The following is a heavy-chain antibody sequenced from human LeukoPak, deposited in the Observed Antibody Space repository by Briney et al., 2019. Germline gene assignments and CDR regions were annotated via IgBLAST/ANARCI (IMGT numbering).Heavy chain of an antibody. Sequence: PSETLSLTCAVYGGSFSGYYWSWIRQPPGKGLEWIGEIDHSGSTNYNPSLKSRVTISVDTSKNQFSLKLSSVTAADRAVYYCARSFTIFGVERAEYYMDVWGKGTTVTVSS. D-gene: IGHD3-3*01. CDR2: IDHSGST. J-gene: IGHJ6*03. CDR1: GGSFSGYY. V-gene: IGHV4-34*01. CDR3: ARSFTIFGVERAEYYMDV.